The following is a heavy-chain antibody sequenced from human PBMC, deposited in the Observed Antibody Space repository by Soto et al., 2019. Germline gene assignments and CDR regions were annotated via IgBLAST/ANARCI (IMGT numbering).Heavy chain of an antibody. CDR1: GYSISSSNW. Sequence: QVQLQESGPGLVKPSDTLSLTCAVSGYSISSSNWWGWIRQPAGKGLEWIWYSYYSRTTYYNPSLKSRVTRSVDTSNNQFSLKQTSVTAVDTAVYYCARREIQGPIDYWGQGTLVTVAS. J-gene: IGHJ4*02. D-gene: IGHD1-26*01. CDR2: SYYSRTT. CDR3: ARREIQGPIDY. V-gene: IGHV4-28*01.